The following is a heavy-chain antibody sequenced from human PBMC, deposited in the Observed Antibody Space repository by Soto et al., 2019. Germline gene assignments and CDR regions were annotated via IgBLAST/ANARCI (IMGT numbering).Heavy chain of an antibody. Sequence: GGSLRLSCAASGFTFSSYAMHWVRQAPGKGLEWVAVISYDGSNKYYADSVKGRFTISRDNSKNTLYLQMNSLRAEDTAVYYCARVPLELELHLHLDYWGQGTLVTVSS. J-gene: IGHJ4*02. CDR3: ARVPLELELHLHLDY. CDR1: GFTFSSYA. D-gene: IGHD1-7*01. CDR2: ISYDGSNK. V-gene: IGHV3-30-3*01.